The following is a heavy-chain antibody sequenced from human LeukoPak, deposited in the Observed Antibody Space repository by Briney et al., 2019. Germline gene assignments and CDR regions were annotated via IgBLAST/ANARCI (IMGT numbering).Heavy chain of an antibody. CDR2: ISDSGRT. Sequence: SETLSLTCTVSGGSISSSNYYWGWIRQPPGKGLEWIGGISDSGRTYYNPSLKSRVTISVDTSKNHFALKVNSVTAADTAVYYCVRHLSGSYRDPWGQGTLVAVSS. V-gene: IGHV4-39*01. CDR1: GGSISSSNYY. J-gene: IGHJ5*02. CDR3: VRHLSGSYRDP. D-gene: IGHD1-26*01.